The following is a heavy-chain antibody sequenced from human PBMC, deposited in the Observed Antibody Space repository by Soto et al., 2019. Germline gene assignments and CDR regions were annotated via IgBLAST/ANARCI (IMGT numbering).Heavy chain of an antibody. CDR3: ARALPAAGRPLYFDC. Sequence: GGSLRLSCAASGFTFSTYNMNWVRQAPGKGLEWVSSISSSSSYIYYADSVKGRFTISRDNAKNSLFLQMNSLRAEDTAVYYWARALPAAGRPLYFDCWGQGTLVTVSS. V-gene: IGHV3-21*01. CDR2: ISSSSSYI. CDR1: GFTFSTYN. J-gene: IGHJ4*02. D-gene: IGHD6-13*01.